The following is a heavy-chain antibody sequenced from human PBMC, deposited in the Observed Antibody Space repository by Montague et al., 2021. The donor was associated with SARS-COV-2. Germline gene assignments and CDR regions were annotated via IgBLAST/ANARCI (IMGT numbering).Heavy chain of an antibody. J-gene: IGHJ4*02. V-gene: IGHV6-1*01. Sequence: CAISGDSVSSNSAAWNWIRQSPSRGLEWLGRTYYRSKWHNDYAASVKSRITINPDTSKNQFSLQLKSVTPEDTAVYYCARGWVATIPHMDNRGQGSLVIVSS. CDR1: GDSVSSNSAA. CDR3: ARGWVATIPHMDN. CDR2: TYYRSKWHN. D-gene: IGHD5-12*01.